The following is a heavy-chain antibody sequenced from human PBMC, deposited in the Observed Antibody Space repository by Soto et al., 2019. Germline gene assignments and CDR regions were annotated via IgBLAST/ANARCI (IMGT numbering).Heavy chain of an antibody. J-gene: IGHJ5*02. V-gene: IGHV4-59*01. CDR2: IYYSGST. CDR3: ARELKPGYNWFDP. D-gene: IGHD7-27*01. Sequence: SETLSLTCTVSGGSISSYYWSWIRQPPGKGLEWIGYIYYSGSTNYNPSLKSRVTISVDTSKNQFSLKLSSVTAADTAVYYCARELKPGYNWFDPWGQGTLVTLSS. CDR1: GGSISSYY.